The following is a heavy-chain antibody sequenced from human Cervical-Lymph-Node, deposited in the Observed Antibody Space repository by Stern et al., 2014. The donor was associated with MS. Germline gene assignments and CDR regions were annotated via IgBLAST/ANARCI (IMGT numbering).Heavy chain of an antibody. CDR1: GYSFTTYR. J-gene: IGHJ6*02. CDR2: PYPGDSDT. V-gene: IGHV5-51*03. D-gene: IGHD2-15*01. CDR3: ARVVGSMGYFYGMDV. Sequence: EVHLVESGADVKKPGESLKISCKASGYSFTTYRIGWGRQMPGQGLEWVGIPYPGDSDTRYSPSFQGQVTISVDKSISTAYLQWSSLKASDTAMYYCARVVGSMGYFYGMDVWGQGTTVTVSS.